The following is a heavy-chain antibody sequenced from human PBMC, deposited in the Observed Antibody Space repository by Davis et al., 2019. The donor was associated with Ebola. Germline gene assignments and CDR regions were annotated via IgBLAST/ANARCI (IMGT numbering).Heavy chain of an antibody. CDR2: INPNSGGT. J-gene: IGHJ6*04. V-gene: IGHV1-2*06. D-gene: IGHD3-10*01. CDR1: GYTFTGYY. CDR3: ARGWFGELVYYYGMDV. Sequence: ASVKVSCKASGYTFTGYYMHWVRQAPGQGLEWMGRINPNSGGTNYAQKLQGRVTMTTDTSTSTAYMELRSLRSDDTAVYYCARGWFGELVYYYGMDVWGKGTTVTVSS.